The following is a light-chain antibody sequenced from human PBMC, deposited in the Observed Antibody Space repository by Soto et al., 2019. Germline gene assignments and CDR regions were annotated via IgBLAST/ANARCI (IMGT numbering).Light chain of an antibody. CDR2: GAS. V-gene: IGKV3-20*01. CDR3: QQDGSSGT. J-gene: IGKJ1*01. CDR1: QSVSPSS. Sequence: EILLTQSPGTLSLSPGERATLSCRASQSVSPSSLAWYQQRPGQSPRLLIYGASSRATGIPDRFSGSGSGTHFTLTISRLEPGDFAVYYCQQDGSSGTFGQGTKVEI.